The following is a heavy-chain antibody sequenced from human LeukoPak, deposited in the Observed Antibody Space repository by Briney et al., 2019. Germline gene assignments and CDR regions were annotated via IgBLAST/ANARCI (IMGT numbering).Heavy chain of an antibody. CDR2: ISSSGNTV. Sequence: GGSLRLSYAASGFTFSDYYMSWIRQAPGKGLEWVSYISSSGNTVKYADSVKGRFTISRDNAKNSLYLQMNSLRAEDTAVYYCARDQVSVAGTGIDYWGQGTLVTVSS. D-gene: IGHD6-19*01. J-gene: IGHJ4*02. CDR1: GFTFSDYY. CDR3: ARDQVSVAGTGIDY. V-gene: IGHV3-11*04.